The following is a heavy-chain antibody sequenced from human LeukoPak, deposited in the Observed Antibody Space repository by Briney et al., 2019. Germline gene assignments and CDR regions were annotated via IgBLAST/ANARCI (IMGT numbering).Heavy chain of an antibody. D-gene: IGHD2-15*01. V-gene: IGHV4-59*08. Sequence: SETLSLTCTVSGGSISSYYWSWLRQPPGKGLEWIGYIYSSGSTNYNPSLKSRVTMSVDTSKNQFSLRLSSVTAADTAVYYCARHNGNSVVALYFDYWGQGTLVTVSS. CDR1: GGSISSYY. J-gene: IGHJ4*02. CDR3: ARHNGNSVVALYFDY. CDR2: IYSSGST.